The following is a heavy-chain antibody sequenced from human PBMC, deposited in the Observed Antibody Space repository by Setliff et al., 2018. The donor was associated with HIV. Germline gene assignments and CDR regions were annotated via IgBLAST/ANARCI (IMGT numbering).Heavy chain of an antibody. D-gene: IGHD6-13*01. V-gene: IGHV4-39*01. J-gene: IGHJ6*03. CDR2: IYYSGST. CDR1: GGSISSSSYY. Sequence: KPSETLSLTCTVSGGSISSSSYYWGWIRQPPGKGLEWIGSIYYSGSTYYNPSLKSRVTISVDTSKNQFSLKLSSVTAADTAVYYCARGGAAAGIVSYYYYYMVVWGKGTTVTVSS. CDR3: ARGGAAAGIVSYYYYYMVV.